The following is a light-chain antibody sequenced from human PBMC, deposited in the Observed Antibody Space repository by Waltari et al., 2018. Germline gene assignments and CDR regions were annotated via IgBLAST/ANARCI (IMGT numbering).Light chain of an antibody. Sequence: IPMTQSPSTLSASVGDRVTITCRASRSISSWLAWYQQKPGKAPSLLIYKASSLKSGFPSRFSGSGSGTEFTLTISSLQPDDFASYYCQQYYDSSTFGQGTKLELK. J-gene: IGKJ1*01. CDR2: KAS. CDR1: RSISSW. CDR3: QQYYDSST. V-gene: IGKV1-5*03.